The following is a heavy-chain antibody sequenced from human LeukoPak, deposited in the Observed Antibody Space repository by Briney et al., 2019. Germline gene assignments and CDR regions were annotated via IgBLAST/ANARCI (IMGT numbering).Heavy chain of an antibody. V-gene: IGHV4-38-2*02. CDR1: GYSISSGYY. CDR2: IYHSGST. J-gene: IGHJ5*02. CDR3: ARDLPDYGDYTNWFDP. Sequence: SETLSLTCTVSGYSISSGYYWCWIRQPPGKGLEWIGSIYHSGSTYYNPSLKSRVTISGDTSKNQFSLKLSSVTAADTAVYYCARDLPDYGDYTNWFDPWGQGTLVTVSS. D-gene: IGHD4-17*01.